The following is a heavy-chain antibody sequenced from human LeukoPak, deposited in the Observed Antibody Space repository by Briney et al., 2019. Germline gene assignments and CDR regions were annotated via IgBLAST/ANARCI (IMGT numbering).Heavy chain of an antibody. CDR3: ARGSAAGDGAFDY. J-gene: IGHJ4*02. V-gene: IGHV1-69*05. CDR1: GGTFSSYA. CDR2: IIPIFGTA. Sequence: SVKVSCKASGGTFSSYAISWVRQAPGQGLEWMGGIIPIFGTANYAQKFQGRVTMTRDMSTSTVYMELSSLRSEDTAVYYCARGSAAGDGAFDYWGQGTLVTVSS. D-gene: IGHD6-13*01.